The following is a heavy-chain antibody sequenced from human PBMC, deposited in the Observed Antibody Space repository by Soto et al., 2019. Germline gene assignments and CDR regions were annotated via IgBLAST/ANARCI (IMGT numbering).Heavy chain of an antibody. V-gene: IGHV1-2*04. CDR3: ARDYCSGGSCYSGYYYYMDV. D-gene: IGHD2-15*01. CDR2: INPNSGAT. CDR1: GGTFSSYA. Sequence: ASVKVSCKASGGTFSSYAISWVRQAPGQGLEWMGWINPNSGATNYAQKFQGWVTMTRDKSTSTAYMELSRLRSDDTAVYYCARDYCSGGSCYSGYYYYMDVWGKGTTVTVSS. J-gene: IGHJ6*03.